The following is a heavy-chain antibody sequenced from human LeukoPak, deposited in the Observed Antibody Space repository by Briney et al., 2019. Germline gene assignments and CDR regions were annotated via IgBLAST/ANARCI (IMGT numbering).Heavy chain of an antibody. CDR2: INTNTGNP. V-gene: IGHV7-4-1*02. D-gene: IGHD5-12*01. CDR3: ARDGIVATKRYYYYYYMDV. J-gene: IGHJ6*03. CDR1: GYTFTSYA. Sequence: ASVKVSCKASGYTFTSYAMNWVRQAPGQGLEWMGWINTNTGNPTYAQGFTGRFVFSLDTSVSTAYLQISSLKAEDTAVYYCARDGIVATKRYYYYYYMDVWGKGTTVTVSS.